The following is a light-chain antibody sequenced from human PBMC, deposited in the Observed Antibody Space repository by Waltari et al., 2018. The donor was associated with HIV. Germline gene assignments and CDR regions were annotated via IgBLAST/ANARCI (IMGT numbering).Light chain of an antibody. Sequence: NFMLTQPHSVSESPGKTVTISCTRSRGSIASNSVQWYQQRPGISPTTVIYEDNQRPSGVPDRFSGSIDSSSNSASLTISGLKTEDEADYYCQSYDSSNHVVFGGGTKLTVL. CDR3: QSYDSSNHVV. CDR2: EDN. V-gene: IGLV6-57*01. CDR1: RGSIASNS. J-gene: IGLJ2*01.